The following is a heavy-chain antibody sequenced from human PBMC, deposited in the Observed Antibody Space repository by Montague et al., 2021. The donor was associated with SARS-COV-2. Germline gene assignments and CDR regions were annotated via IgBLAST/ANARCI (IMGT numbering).Heavy chain of an antibody. J-gene: IGHJ3*01. D-gene: IGHD6-19*01. Sequence: VKPTQTLTLTCTFSGFSLRANRMSVGWIRQPPGKALEWLALIYWDDGKRYTPSLRSRVTITKDTAKKQVVLTMTNVDPDDSATYYCVAVQTDAFDFWGQGTMVTVSS. CDR1: GFSLRANRMS. CDR2: IYWDDGK. V-gene: IGHV2-5*02. CDR3: VAVQTDAFDF.